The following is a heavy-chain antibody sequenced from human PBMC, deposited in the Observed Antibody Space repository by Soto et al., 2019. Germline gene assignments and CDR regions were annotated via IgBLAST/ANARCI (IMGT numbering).Heavy chain of an antibody. CDR2: ISYSGST. D-gene: IGHD3-10*01. V-gene: IGHV4-59*01. CDR1: GGSISSYY. CDR3: ARDRVDRGAEDYYFYGMDV. J-gene: IGHJ6*02. Sequence: PSETLSLTCTVSGGSISSYYWSWIRQPPGKGREWIGYISYSGSTKYNPSLKSRVTISVDTSKSQVSLKLSSVTGADTAVYYCARDRVDRGAEDYYFYGMDVWGQGTTVTVSS.